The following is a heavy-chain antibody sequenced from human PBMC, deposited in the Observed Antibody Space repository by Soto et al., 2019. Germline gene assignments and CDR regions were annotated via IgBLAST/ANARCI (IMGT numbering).Heavy chain of an antibody. CDR2: IDPSDSYT. J-gene: IGHJ4*02. CDR3: ATPSEVGRWYYDY. Sequence: SLKISCKGSGYSSSSHCFSCVRQMPVKGLEWMGRIDPSDSYTNYSPSFQGHGTISADKSISTAYLQWSSLKASETAMHYCATPSEVGRWYYDYWAQGTLVTVSS. CDR1: GYSSSSHC. V-gene: IGHV5-10-1*01. D-gene: IGHD2-15*01.